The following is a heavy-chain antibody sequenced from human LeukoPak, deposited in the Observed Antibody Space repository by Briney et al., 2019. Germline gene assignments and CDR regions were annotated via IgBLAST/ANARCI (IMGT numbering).Heavy chain of an antibody. D-gene: IGHD3-10*01. Sequence: SETLSLTCAVSGGPFSGYFWSWIRQSSGKGLEWIGEIHNSGTTNYNPSLNSRVTISEDTSKNQFYLNLSSVTAADTAVYYCARRYYYNLGSFPFDFWGQGTLVTVYS. CDR3: ARRYYYNLGSFPFDF. CDR2: IHNSGTT. J-gene: IGHJ4*02. V-gene: IGHV4-34*01. CDR1: GGPFSGYF.